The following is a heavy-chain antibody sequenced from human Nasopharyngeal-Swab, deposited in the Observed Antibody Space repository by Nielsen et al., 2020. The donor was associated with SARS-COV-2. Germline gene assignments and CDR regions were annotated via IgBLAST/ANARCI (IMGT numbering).Heavy chain of an antibody. J-gene: IGHJ5*02. Sequence: ASVKVSCKASGYTFTSYGISWVRQAPGQGLERMGWISAYNGNTNYAQKLQGRVTMTTDTSTSTAYMELRSLRSDDTAVYYCARVANYYGSGSYLNWFDPWGQGTLVTVSS. V-gene: IGHV1-18*01. CDR2: ISAYNGNT. D-gene: IGHD3-10*01. CDR3: ARVANYYGSGSYLNWFDP. CDR1: GYTFTSYG.